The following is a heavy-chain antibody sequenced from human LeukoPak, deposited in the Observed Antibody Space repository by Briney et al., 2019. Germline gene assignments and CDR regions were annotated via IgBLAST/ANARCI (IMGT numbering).Heavy chain of an antibody. CDR2: ISGSGGTT. V-gene: IGHV3-23*01. D-gene: IGHD1-7*01. CDR3: ARAHNWKYGSFDF. Sequence: PGGSLRLSCAASGFTFSSYAMSWVRQAPGKGLEWVSAISGSGGTTYYADSVKGRFTIPRDNAKNSLYLQMNSLRAEDTAVYYCARAHNWKYGSFDFWGQGTLVTVSS. CDR1: GFTFSSYA. J-gene: IGHJ4*02.